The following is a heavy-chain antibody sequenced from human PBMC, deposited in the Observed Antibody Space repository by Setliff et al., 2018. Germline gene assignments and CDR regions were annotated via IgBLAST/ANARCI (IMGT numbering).Heavy chain of an antibody. Sequence: ASVKVSCKASGYIFNTFGISWLRRAPGQGLEWIGRISPYNGDTKYAQNLQGRVTLTIDTSTSTAYVEVRSLRSDDTAVYYCARSPPNRGVGQGHHMDVWGKGTTVTVSS. J-gene: IGHJ6*03. CDR2: ISPYNGDT. V-gene: IGHV1-18*01. CDR1: GYIFNTFG. CDR3: ARSPPNRGVGQGHHMDV. D-gene: IGHD1-26*01.